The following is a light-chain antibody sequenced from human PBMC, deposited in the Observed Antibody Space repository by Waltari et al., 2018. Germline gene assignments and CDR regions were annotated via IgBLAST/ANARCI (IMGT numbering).Light chain of an antibody. CDR3: EKYGSTPRP. CDR2: DAS. V-gene: IGKV3-20*01. Sequence: EIVLTQSPGTLSLSPGERASLSCRASQSLSNNYVAWYQHKPGQAPRLLSVDASRRATGIPGRCSGSGAGTDFTLTISRLETEDFAVYYCEKYGSTPRPFGGGTKVEIK. CDR1: QSLSNNY. J-gene: IGKJ4*01.